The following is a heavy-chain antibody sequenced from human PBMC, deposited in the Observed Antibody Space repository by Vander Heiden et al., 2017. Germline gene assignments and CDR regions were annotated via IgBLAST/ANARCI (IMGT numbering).Heavy chain of an antibody. V-gene: IGHV3-23*01. CDR3: ATDHPSSGWPCFDL. Sequence: EVQLLAVGGGLVQPGGSLRPCCAGRDFDSRASAMSWVRQAPGEGLGWVASVTRQSTTYYANSVRGRFTISRDNAENTVYLQMNSLRAADTAVYYCATDHPSSGWPCFDLWGRGTLVSVSS. D-gene: IGHD6-19*01. CDR2: VTRQSTT. CDR1: DFDSRASA. J-gene: IGHJ4*01.